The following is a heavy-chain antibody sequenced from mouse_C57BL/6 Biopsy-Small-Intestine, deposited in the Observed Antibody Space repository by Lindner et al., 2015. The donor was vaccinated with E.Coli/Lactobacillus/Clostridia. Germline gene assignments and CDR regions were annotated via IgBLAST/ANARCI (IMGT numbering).Heavy chain of an antibody. D-gene: IGHD3-2*02. J-gene: IGHJ3*01. CDR1: GYTFTSYG. CDR2: IYPRSGNT. Sequence: VQLQESGAELARPGASVKLSCKASGYTFTSYGISWVKQRTGQGLEWIGEIYPRSGNTYYNEKFKGKATLTADKSSSTAYMELRSLTSEDSAVYFCARGDSSGVDWFAYWGQGTLVTVSA. CDR3: ARGDSSGVDWFAY. V-gene: IGHV1-81*01.